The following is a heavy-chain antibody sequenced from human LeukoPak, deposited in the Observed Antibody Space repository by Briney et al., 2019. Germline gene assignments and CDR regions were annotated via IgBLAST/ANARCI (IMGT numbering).Heavy chain of an antibody. CDR1: GGSFSGYY. V-gene: IGHV4-34*01. D-gene: IGHD2-15*01. J-gene: IGHJ6*03. Sequence: SETLSLTCAVYGGSFSGYYWSWIRQPPGKGLEGIGEINHSGSTNYNPSLKSRVTISVDTSKNQFSLKLSSVTAADTAVYYCARGLYCSGGSCYSRCPYYYYMDVWGKGTTVTVSS. CDR2: INHSGST. CDR3: ARGLYCSGGSCYSRCPYYYYMDV.